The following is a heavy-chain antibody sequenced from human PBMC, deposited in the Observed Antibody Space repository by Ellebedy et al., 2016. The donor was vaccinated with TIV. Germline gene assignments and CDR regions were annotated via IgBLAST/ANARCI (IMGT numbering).Heavy chain of an antibody. V-gene: IGHV4-30-2*01. CDR1: GASISSGGDS. Sequence: SETLSLXXAVSGASISSGGDSWNWVRQAPGKGLEWIAYIYPTGGAFYNPSLRSRVVISLATSRNIFSLQLHSVTAADTAVYYCARQTGNYGGYRSPGPYYYWVDPWGQGLLVTVSS. CDR3: ARQTGNYGGYRSPGPYYYWVDP. J-gene: IGHJ5*02. D-gene: IGHD3-16*02. CDR2: IYPTGGA.